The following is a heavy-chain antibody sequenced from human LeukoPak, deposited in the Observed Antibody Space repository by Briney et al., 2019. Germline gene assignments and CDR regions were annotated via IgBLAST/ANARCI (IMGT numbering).Heavy chain of an antibody. J-gene: IGHJ4*02. Sequence: GGSLRLSCAASGFXLXNAWMSWVRQAPGKGLEWVGRIKTKSDGGTTDYAAPVKGRFTISRDDSKKMIYLHMNSLKTEDTAVYYCTTESRFRLILDYWGQGALVTVSS. CDR2: IKTKSDGGTT. CDR1: GFXLXNAW. D-gene: IGHD2-21*01. V-gene: IGHV3-15*01. CDR3: TTESRFRLILDY.